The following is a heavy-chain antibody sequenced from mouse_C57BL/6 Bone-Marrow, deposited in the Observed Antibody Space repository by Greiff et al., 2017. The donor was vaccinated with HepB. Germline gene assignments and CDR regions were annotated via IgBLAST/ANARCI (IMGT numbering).Heavy chain of an antibody. J-gene: IGHJ2*01. V-gene: IGHV1-52*01. CDR2: IDPSDSET. CDR3: ARSRDYGSSYVDYFDY. CDR1: GYTFTSYW. Sequence: QVQLQQPGAELVRPGSSVKLSCKASGYTFTSYWMHWVKQRPIQGLEWIGNIDPSDSETHYNQKFKDKATLTVDKSSSTAYMQLSSLTSEDSAVYYCARSRDYGSSYVDYFDYWGQGTTLTVSS. D-gene: IGHD1-1*01.